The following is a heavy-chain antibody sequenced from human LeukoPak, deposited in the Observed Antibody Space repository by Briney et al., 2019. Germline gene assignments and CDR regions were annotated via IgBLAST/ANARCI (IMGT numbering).Heavy chain of an antibody. CDR1: GGTFSSYA. D-gene: IGHD3-10*01. CDR3: ARGRPAGINWFDP. J-gene: IGHJ5*02. CDR2: IIPIFGTA. Sequence: VASVKVPCKASGGTFSSYAISWVRQAPGQGLEWMGGIIPIFGTANYAQKFQGRVTITTDESTSTAYMELSSLRSEDTAVYYCARGRPAGINWFDPWGQGTLVTVSS. V-gene: IGHV1-69*05.